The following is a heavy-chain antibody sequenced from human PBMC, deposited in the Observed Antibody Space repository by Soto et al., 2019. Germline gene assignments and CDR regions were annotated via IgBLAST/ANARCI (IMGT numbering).Heavy chain of an antibody. D-gene: IGHD2-2*01. CDR2: ISGSGGST. CDR3: AKGWHCSSTSCHGYYFDY. V-gene: IGHV3-23*01. Sequence: EVQLLESGGGLVQPGGSLRLSCAASGFTFSSYAMSWVRQAPGKGLEWVSAISGSGGSTYYADSVKGRFTISRDNFKNTLYLQMNSLRAEDTAVYYCAKGWHCSSTSCHGYYFDYWGQGTLVTVSS. J-gene: IGHJ4*02. CDR1: GFTFSSYA.